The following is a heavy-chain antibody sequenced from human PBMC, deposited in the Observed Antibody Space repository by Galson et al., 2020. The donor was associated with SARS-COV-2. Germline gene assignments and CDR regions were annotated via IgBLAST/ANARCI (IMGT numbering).Heavy chain of an antibody. CDR3: ASEDGEGGPAENYYYYGMDV. V-gene: IGHV3-33*01. CDR2: IWYDGSNK. J-gene: IGHJ6*02. Sequence: GGSLRLSCAASGFTFSSYGMHWVRQAPGKGLEWVAVIWYDGSNKYYADSVKGRFTISRDNSKNTLYLQMNSLRAEDTAVYYCASEDGEGGPAENYYYYGMDVWGQGTTVTVSS. D-gene: IGHD7-27*01. CDR1: GFTFSSYG.